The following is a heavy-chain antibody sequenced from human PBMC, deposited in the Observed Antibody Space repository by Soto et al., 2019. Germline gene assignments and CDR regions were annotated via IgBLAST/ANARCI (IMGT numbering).Heavy chain of an antibody. Sequence: QVQLVESGGGVVQPGRSLRLSCAASGFTFSSYAMHWVRQAPGKGLEWVAVISYDGSNKYYADSVKGRFTISRDNSKNTLYLQMNSLRAEDTAVYYCARGGITMVRGVHDAFDIWGQGTMVTVSS. V-gene: IGHV3-30-3*01. J-gene: IGHJ3*02. CDR3: ARGGITMVRGVHDAFDI. D-gene: IGHD3-10*01. CDR2: ISYDGSNK. CDR1: GFTFSSYA.